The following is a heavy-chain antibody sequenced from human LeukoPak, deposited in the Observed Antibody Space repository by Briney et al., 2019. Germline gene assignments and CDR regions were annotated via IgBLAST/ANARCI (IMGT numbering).Heavy chain of an antibody. Sequence: GESLKISCKGSGYSFTSYWIGWVRQLPGKVLEWMGIIYPGDSDTRYSPSFQGQVTISADKSISTAYLQWSSLKASDTAMYYCARSSNYDSSGYVGDYWGQGTLVTVSS. CDR1: GYSFTSYW. D-gene: IGHD3-22*01. V-gene: IGHV5-51*01. CDR3: ARSSNYDSSGYVGDY. J-gene: IGHJ4*02. CDR2: IYPGDSDT.